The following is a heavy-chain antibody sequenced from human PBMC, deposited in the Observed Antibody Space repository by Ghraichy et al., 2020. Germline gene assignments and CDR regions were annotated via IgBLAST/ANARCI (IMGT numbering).Heavy chain of an antibody. Sequence: GGSLRLSCATSGFTFNNYALHWVRQAPGRGLEWVAVISYDGTNKYYTDSVKGRFTISRDTSKDTLYLQMNSLRAEDTAVYYCAKSNSRNNPLTRLFQYWGPGTLVTVSS. CDR3: AKSNSRNNPLTRLFQY. CDR1: GFTFNNYA. D-gene: IGHD1/OR15-1a*01. CDR2: ISYDGTNK. V-gene: IGHV3-30*18. J-gene: IGHJ4*02.